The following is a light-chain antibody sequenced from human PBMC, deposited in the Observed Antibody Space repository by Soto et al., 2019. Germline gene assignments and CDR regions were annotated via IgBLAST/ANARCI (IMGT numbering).Light chain of an antibody. Sequence: QSVLTQPPSASGTPGQTVTISCSGSSSNIGSNTVNWYQQLPGTAPKLLIYSSDQRPSGVPDRFSGSKSGTSASLAISGLQSEDETDYYCAAWDASLNAVIFGGGTKVTVL. V-gene: IGLV1-44*01. CDR1: SSNIGSNT. CDR2: SSD. CDR3: AAWDASLNAVI. J-gene: IGLJ2*01.